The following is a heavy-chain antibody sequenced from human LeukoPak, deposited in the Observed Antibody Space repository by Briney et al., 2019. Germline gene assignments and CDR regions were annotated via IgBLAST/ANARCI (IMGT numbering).Heavy chain of an antibody. CDR2: INSDGSST. V-gene: IGHV3-74*01. Sequence: GGSLRLSCAASGFTFSSYWMHWVRHAPGKGLVWVSRINSDGSSTNYADSVKGRFTISRDNAKNTLYLQMNSLRAEDTAVYYCARGGSYATFDYWGQGTLVTVSS. J-gene: IGHJ4*02. CDR1: GFTFSSYW. D-gene: IGHD1-26*01. CDR3: ARGGSYATFDY.